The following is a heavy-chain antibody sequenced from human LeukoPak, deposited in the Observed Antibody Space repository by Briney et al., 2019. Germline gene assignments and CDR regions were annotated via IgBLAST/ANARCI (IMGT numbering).Heavy chain of an antibody. CDR3: ASMEWLSI. V-gene: IGHV4-39*01. Sequence: SETLSLTCTVSGGSISSSSYYWGWIRQPPGKGLEWIGSIHYSGSTYYNPSLKSRVTISVDTSKNQFSLKLSSVTAADTAVYYCASMEWLSIWGQGTLVTVSS. J-gene: IGHJ4*02. CDR2: IHYSGST. D-gene: IGHD3-3*01. CDR1: GGSISSSSYY.